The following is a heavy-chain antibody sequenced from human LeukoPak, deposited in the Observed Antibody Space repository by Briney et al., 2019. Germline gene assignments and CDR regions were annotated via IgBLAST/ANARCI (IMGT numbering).Heavy chain of an antibody. J-gene: IGHJ3*02. CDR3: ARALRDAFDI. D-gene: IGHD3-10*01. CDR2: ITSSGSSM. V-gene: IGHV3-11*04. Sequence: SGGSPRLSCAASGFTFSDYYMGWIRQAPGKGLEWVSYITSSGSSMYYPDSMKGRFTISRDNAKNSLYLQINSLRAEDTAVYYCARALRDAFDIWGQGTMVTVSS. CDR1: GFTFSDYY.